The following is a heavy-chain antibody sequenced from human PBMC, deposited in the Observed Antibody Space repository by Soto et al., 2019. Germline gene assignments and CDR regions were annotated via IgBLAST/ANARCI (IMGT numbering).Heavy chain of an antibody. Sequence: SETLSLTCSVSNVSINSSYWAWIRQPPGKGLEWIGWVYYTGTTKYNPSLKSRVTISVDTSKNQFSLKLSSVTAADTAVYYCARDLSPAGRYYYYGMDVWGQGTTVTVSS. J-gene: IGHJ6*02. D-gene: IGHD2-2*01. V-gene: IGHV4-59*01. CDR2: VYYTGTT. CDR1: NVSINSSY. CDR3: ARDLSPAGRYYYYGMDV.